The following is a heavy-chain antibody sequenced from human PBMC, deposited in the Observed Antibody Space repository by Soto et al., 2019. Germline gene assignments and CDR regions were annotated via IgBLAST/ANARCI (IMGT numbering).Heavy chain of an antibody. Sequence: SETLSLTCTVSGGSISSGGYYWSWIRQHPGKGLEWIGYIYYSGSTYYNPSLKSRVTISVDTSKNQFSLKLSSVTAADTAVYYCARELRGVIQRRNGGFDPWGQGTLVTVSS. V-gene: IGHV4-31*03. J-gene: IGHJ5*02. CDR3: ARELRGVIQRRNGGFDP. CDR2: IYYSGST. D-gene: IGHD3-10*01. CDR1: GGSISSGGYY.